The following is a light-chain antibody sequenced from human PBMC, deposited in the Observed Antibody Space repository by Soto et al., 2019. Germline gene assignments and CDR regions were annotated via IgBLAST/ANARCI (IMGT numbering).Light chain of an antibody. CDR3: QHLNSFPLT. Sequence: DIQLTQSPSFPSASVGDRVTITCRASQGISSHVAWYQQKPGKAPMLLIYAASTLQSGVPSRFSGSGSGTEFTLTISSLHPEDYATYYCQHLNSFPLTFGGGTTVEIK. V-gene: IGKV1-9*01. J-gene: IGKJ4*01. CDR2: AAS. CDR1: QGISSH.